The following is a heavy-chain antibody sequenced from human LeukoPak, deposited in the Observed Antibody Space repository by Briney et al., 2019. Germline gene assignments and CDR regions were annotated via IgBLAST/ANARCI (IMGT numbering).Heavy chain of an antibody. CDR2: IYYSGST. J-gene: IGHJ4*02. CDR1: GGSISSYY. V-gene: IGHV4-59*08. D-gene: IGHD3-10*01. CDR3: ARVLGHYFDY. Sequence: SETLSLTCTVSGGSISSYYWSWIRQPPGKGLEWIGYIYYSGSTNYNPSLKSRVPISVDTSKNQFSLKLSSVTAADTAVYYCARVLGHYFDYWGQGTLVTVSS.